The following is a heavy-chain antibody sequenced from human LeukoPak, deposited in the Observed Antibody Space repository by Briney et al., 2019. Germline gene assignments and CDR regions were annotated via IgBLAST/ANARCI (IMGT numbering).Heavy chain of an antibody. Sequence: PGGSLRLSCAASGFTFSSYAMHWVRQALGKGLEWVSSISSSSSYIYYADSVKGRFTISRDNAKNSLYLQMNSLRAEDTAVYYCARLYSSGWYVSERANWFDPWGQGTLVTVSS. CDR2: ISSSSSYI. J-gene: IGHJ5*02. D-gene: IGHD6-19*01. CDR1: GFTFSSYA. V-gene: IGHV3-21*01. CDR3: ARLYSSGWYVSERANWFDP.